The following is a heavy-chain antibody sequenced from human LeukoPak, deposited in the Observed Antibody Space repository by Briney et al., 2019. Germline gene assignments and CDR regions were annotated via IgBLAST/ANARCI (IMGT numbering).Heavy chain of an antibody. Sequence: SVKVSCKASGGTFSSYAISWVRQAPGQGLEWMGRIVPIFGIEKYAQKFQGRVTFTADKSTSTAYMELSSLRSEDTAVYYCARERVSGYSYGYVLFYWGQGTLVTVSS. V-gene: IGHV1-69*04. J-gene: IGHJ4*02. CDR1: GGTFSSYA. D-gene: IGHD5-18*01. CDR2: IVPIFGIE. CDR3: ARERVSGYSYGYVLFY.